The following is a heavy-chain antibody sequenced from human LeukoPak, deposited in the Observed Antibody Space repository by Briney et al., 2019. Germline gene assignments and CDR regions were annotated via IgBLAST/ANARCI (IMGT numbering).Heavy chain of an antibody. CDR1: GFTVSSNY. CDR2: IYSGGST. CDR3: ARAQYGIYFQH. V-gene: IGHV3-66*01. D-gene: IGHD2-2*01. J-gene: IGHJ1*01. Sequence: PGGSLRLSCAASGFTVSSNYMSWVRQAPGKGLEWVSLIYSGGSTYYADSVTGRFTISRDNSKNMLYLQMNSLRAEDTAVYYCARAQYGIYFQHWGQGTLVTVS.